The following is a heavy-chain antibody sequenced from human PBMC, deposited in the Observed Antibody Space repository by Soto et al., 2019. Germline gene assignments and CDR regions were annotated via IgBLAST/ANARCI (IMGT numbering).Heavy chain of an antibody. J-gene: IGHJ3*02. V-gene: IGHV1-69*01. CDR3: ARDGDVTSTGTRGAFDI. CDR1: GGTFSSYT. D-gene: IGHD2-2*01. CDR2: IVPLFGTT. Sequence: QVQLVQSGAEVKKPGSSVKVSCKASGGTFSSYTFSWVRQAPGQGLEWMGGIVPLFGTTNDAKIFQGRVTITANASTTTVYVERSSLRSEDSAMYYCARDGDVTSTGTRGAFDIWGQGTVITVSS.